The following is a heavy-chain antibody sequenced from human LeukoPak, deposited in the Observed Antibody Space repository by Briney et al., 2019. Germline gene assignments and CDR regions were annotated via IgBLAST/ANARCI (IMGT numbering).Heavy chain of an antibody. CDR3: ARDLGGYCSSTSCYMGSPDY. D-gene: IGHD2-2*02. Sequence: GGSLRLSCAASGFTFSSHGLPWVRQAPGQGLEWVAGILYDGSNKYYADSVKGRFTISRDNSKNTLYLQMNSLRAEDTAVYYCARDLGGYCSSTSCYMGSPDYWGQGTLVTVSS. J-gene: IGHJ4*02. V-gene: IGHV3-33*01. CDR2: ILYDGSNK. CDR1: GFTFSSHG.